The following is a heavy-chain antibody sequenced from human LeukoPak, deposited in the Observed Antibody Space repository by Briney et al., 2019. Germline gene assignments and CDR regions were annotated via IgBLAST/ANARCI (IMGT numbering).Heavy chain of an antibody. CDR1: GYTFTGYY. CDR3: RTDRYGDYGDYIDY. Sequence: ASVEVSCKASGYTFTGYYVHWVRQAPGQGLEWMGWINPNSGGTNYAQRFQGRVTMTRDTSISTAYMELSRPRSDDTAVYYCRTDRYGDYGDYIDYWGLGTLVTVSS. J-gene: IGHJ4*02. D-gene: IGHD4-17*01. CDR2: INPNSGGT. V-gene: IGHV1-2*02.